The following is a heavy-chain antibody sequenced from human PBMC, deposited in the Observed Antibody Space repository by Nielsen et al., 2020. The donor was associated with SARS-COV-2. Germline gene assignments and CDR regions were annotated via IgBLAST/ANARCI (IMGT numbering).Heavy chain of an antibody. CDR1: GFTFSDYY. Sequence: GGSLRLSCAASGFTFSDYYMSWIRQAPGKGLEWVSYISSSSSYIYYADSVKGRFTISRDNAKNSLYLQMNSLRAEDTAVYYCARDQYSYGDMDYFDYWGQGTLVTVSS. J-gene: IGHJ4*02. CDR2: ISSSSSYI. D-gene: IGHD5-18*01. V-gene: IGHV3-11*06. CDR3: ARDQYSYGDMDYFDY.